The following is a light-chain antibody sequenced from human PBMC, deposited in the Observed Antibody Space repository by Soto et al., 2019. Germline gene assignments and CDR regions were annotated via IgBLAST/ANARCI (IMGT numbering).Light chain of an antibody. CDR1: QSVSSS. V-gene: IGKV3-15*01. CDR3: QQYNNWPPIT. CDR2: DTS. J-gene: IGKJ5*01. Sequence: EIVLTQSPGTLSLSQGERATLSCMAIQSVSSSSLAWYQQKPGQSPRLLIYDTSTRATGIPARFSGSGSGTEFTLTISSLQSEDFAVYYCQQYNNWPPITFGQGTRLEI.